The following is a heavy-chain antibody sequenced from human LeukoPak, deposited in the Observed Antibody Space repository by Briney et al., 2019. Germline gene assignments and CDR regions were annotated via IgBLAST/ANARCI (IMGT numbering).Heavy chain of an antibody. Sequence: ASVKVSCKASGYTFSDYYMHWVRQAPGQGLEWVGWISPNSGGTDYAQKFQGRVTMTRDTSISTAYMELSSLRSDDTAVYYCARGGGGNSHWGQGTLVTVSS. V-gene: IGHV1-2*02. J-gene: IGHJ4*02. CDR2: ISPNSGGT. D-gene: IGHD4-23*01. CDR1: GYTFSDYY. CDR3: ARGGGGNSH.